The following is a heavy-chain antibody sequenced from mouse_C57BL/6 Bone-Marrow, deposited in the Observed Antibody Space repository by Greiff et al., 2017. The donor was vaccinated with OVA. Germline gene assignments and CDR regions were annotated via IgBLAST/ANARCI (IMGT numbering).Heavy chain of an antibody. Sequence: EVKLMESGGGLVQPGGSMKLSCAASGFTFSDAWMDWVRQSPEKGLEWVAEIRNKANNHATYYSESVKGRFTISRDDSKSSVYLQMNSLRAEDTGIYYCTRSGGYYFYAVDYWGQGTSVTVSS. J-gene: IGHJ4*01. CDR3: TRSGGYYFYAVDY. D-gene: IGHD2-3*01. CDR1: GFTFSDAW. CDR2: IRNKANNHAT. V-gene: IGHV6-6*01.